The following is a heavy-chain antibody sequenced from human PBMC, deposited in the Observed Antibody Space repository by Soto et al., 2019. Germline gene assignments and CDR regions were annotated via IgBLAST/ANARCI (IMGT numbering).Heavy chain of an antibody. J-gene: IGHJ4*02. CDR2: IYYSGST. CDR3: ARDWEGSGYYYFDY. V-gene: IGHV4-31*03. D-gene: IGHD3-22*01. Sequence: SETLSLTCTVSGGSISSGGYYWSWIRQHPGKGLEWIGYIYYSGSTYYNPSLKSRVTISVDTSKNQFSLKLSSVTAADTAVYYCARDWEGSGYYYFDYWGQGTLVTV. CDR1: GGSISSGGYY.